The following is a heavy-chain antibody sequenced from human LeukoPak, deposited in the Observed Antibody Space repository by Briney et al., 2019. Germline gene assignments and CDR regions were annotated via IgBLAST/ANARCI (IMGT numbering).Heavy chain of an antibody. CDR2: IYYSGST. V-gene: IGHV4-59*08. CDR3: ARLSGSVAMANDAFDI. CDR1: GGSIGTYY. Sequence: PSETLSLTCTASGGSIGTYYWSWIRQSPGKGLEWIGYIYYSGSTNYNPSLKSRVTISLDTSKNQFSLKLSSVTAADTAVYYCARLSGSVAMANDAFDIWGQGTMVTVSS. D-gene: IGHD5-18*01. J-gene: IGHJ3*02.